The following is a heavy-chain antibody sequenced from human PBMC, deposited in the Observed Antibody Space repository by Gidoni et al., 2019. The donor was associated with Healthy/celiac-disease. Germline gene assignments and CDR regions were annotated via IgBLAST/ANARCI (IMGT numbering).Heavy chain of an antibody. CDR1: GYSFTSYW. J-gene: IGHJ4*02. CDR3: ASRKRIAAADFDY. D-gene: IGHD6-13*01. V-gene: IGHV5-10-1*01. Sequence: EVQLVQSGAEVKQPGESLRHSCTGYGYSFTSYWISWVRQMPGKGLEWMGRIDPSDSYTNYSPSFQGHVTISTDKSISTAYLQWSSLKASDTAMYYCASRKRIAAADFDYWGQGTLVTVSS. CDR2: IDPSDSYT.